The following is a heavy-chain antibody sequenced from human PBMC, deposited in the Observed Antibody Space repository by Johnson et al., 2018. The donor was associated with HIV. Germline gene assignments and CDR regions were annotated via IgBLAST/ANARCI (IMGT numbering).Heavy chain of an antibody. CDR2: ISLDGSNK. Sequence: QVQLVESGGGVVQPGRSLRLYCAASGFTFSRYAMHWVRQAPGKGLEWVAVISLDGSNKYYADSVKGRFTVSRDNSKNTLYLQMNSLRAEDTAVFYCARDHSSGPDAFDIWGQGTMVTVSS. V-gene: IGHV3-30-3*01. D-gene: IGHD6-19*01. CDR3: ARDHSSGPDAFDI. CDR1: GFTFSRYA. J-gene: IGHJ3*02.